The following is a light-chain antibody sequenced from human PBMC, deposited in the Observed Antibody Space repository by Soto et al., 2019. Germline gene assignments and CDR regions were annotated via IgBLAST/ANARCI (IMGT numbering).Light chain of an antibody. CDR1: SSDVGGYNY. J-gene: IGLJ1*01. Sequence: QSVLTQPASVSGSPGQSITISCTGTSSDVGGYNYVSWYQQHPGKAPQLMIYDVSNRPSGVSKRCSGSKSGNTASLTISGLQAEGEADYYCSSYISSSTNVFGTGTKLTV. CDR3: SSYISSSTNV. CDR2: DVS. V-gene: IGLV2-14*01.